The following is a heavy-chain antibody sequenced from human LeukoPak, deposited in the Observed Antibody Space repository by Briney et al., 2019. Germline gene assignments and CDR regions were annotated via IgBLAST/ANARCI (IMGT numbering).Heavy chain of an antibody. D-gene: IGHD1-26*01. V-gene: IGHV3-7*01. CDR3: ARDRAYSRFDY. CDR1: GFTFSRTW. J-gene: IGHJ4*02. CDR2: IKEDGSED. Sequence: HPGGSLRLSCAASGFTFSRTWMTWVRQAPGKGLEWVASIKEDGSEDYYVGSVEGRFTIFRDNSKNSLYLQMNNLRVEDTAVYYCARDRAYSRFDYWGQGTLVTVAS.